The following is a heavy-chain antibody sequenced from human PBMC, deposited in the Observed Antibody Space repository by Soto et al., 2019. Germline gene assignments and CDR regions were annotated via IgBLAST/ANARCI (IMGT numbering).Heavy chain of an antibody. J-gene: IGHJ4*02. V-gene: IGHV1-18*01. CDR3: ARDLATYYDFWSGYYTGESSDY. CDR2: ISAYNGNT. D-gene: IGHD3-3*01. Sequence: ASVKVSCKASGYTFTSYGISWVRQAPGQGLEWMGWISAYNGNTNYAQKLQGRVTMTTDTSTSTAYMELRSLRSDDTAVYYCARDLATYYDFWSGYYTGESSDYWGQGTLVTVSS. CDR1: GYTFTSYG.